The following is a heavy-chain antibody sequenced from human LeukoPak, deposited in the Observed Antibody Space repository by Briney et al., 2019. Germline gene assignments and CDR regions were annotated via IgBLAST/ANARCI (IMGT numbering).Heavy chain of an antibody. D-gene: IGHD6-19*01. V-gene: IGHV1-46*04. CDR1: GYTFTGYY. Sequence: GASVKVSCKASGYTFTGYYMHWVRQAPGQGLEWMGRINPSGDSTRFAQSLQGRLTMTRDMSTSTVYMELNSLRSEDTAVYYCARELGPVAVSAGWFDLWGQGTLVTVSS. CDR2: INPSGDST. J-gene: IGHJ5*02. CDR3: ARELGPVAVSAGWFDL.